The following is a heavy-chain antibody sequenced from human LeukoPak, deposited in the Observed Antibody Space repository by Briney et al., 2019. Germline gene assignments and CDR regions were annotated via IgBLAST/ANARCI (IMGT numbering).Heavy chain of an antibody. D-gene: IGHD1-26*01. CDR1: GFTFSSYG. V-gene: IGHV3-33*05. Sequence: GGSLRLSCAASGFTFSSYGMHWVRQAPGKGLEWVAVISYDGSNKYYADSVKGRFTISRDNSKNTLYLQMNSLRAEDTAVYYCAKEYPFAWELRFFGYWGQGTLVTVSS. CDR3: AKEYPFAWELRFFGY. J-gene: IGHJ4*02. CDR2: ISYDGSNK.